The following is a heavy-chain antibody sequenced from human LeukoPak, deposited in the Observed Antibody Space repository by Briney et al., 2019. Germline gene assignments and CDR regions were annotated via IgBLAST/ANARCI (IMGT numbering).Heavy chain of an antibody. V-gene: IGHV3-48*03. CDR3: AELGITMIGGV. J-gene: IGHJ6*04. Sequence: GGSLRLSCAASGFTFSSYEMNWVRQAPGKGLEWVSYISSSGSTIYYADSVKGRFTISRDNAKNSLYLQMSSLRAEDTAGYYCAELGITMIGGVWGKGTTVTISS. D-gene: IGHD3-10*02. CDR2: ISSSGSTI. CDR1: GFTFSSYE.